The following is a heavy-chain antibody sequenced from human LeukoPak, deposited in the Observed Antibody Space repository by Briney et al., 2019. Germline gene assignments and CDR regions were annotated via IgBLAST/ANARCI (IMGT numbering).Heavy chain of an antibody. V-gene: IGHV3-74*01. Sequence: GSLSLSCAASGNYWMHWVRQVPGKGLVWVSHINSDGSWTSYADSVKGRFTISKDNAKNTVYPQMNSLRAEDTAVYYCVSFYETYWGRGTLVTVSS. J-gene: IGHJ4*02. CDR3: VSFYETY. D-gene: IGHD2/OR15-2a*01. CDR1: GNYW. CDR2: INSDGSWT.